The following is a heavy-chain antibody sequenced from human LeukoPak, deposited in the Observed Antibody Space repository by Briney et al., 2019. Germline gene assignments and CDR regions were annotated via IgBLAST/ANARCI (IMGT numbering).Heavy chain of an antibody. V-gene: IGHV3-7*01. CDR2: IKQDGSEK. Sequence: GGSLRLSCAASGFTFSSYWMSWVRQAPGKGLEWVANIKQDGSEKYYVDSVKGRFTISRDNAKNSLYLQMNSLRAEDTAVYYCARDNLAGRGYYYGMDVWGQGTTVAVSS. CDR3: ARDNLAGRGYYYGMDV. CDR1: GFTFSSYW. J-gene: IGHJ6*02.